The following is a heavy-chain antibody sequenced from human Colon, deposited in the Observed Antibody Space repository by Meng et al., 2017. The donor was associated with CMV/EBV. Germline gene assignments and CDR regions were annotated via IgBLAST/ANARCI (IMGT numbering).Heavy chain of an antibody. D-gene: IGHD3-22*01. CDR2: VYLGGTI. CDR1: GGSITNRNL. Sequence: QVPLHQSGPSLVEPSGTLSLTCTVSGGSITNRNLWSWVRLPPWKGLEWIGEVYLGGTIHHHPSLQSRVTISLDKAKDHLSLKLASVTAADTAVYYCASLKDYDGRGYYYFESWGQGTLVTVSS. CDR3: ASLKDYDGRGYYYFES. V-gene: IGHV4-4*02. J-gene: IGHJ4*02.